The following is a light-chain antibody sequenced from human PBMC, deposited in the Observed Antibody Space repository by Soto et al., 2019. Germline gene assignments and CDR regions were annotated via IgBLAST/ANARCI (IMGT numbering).Light chain of an antibody. V-gene: IGKV3D-20*02. J-gene: IGKJ5*01. Sequence: IVLTQSPGTLSLSPGERATLSCRASQSVSSYLAWYQQKAGQAPRLLMYDVSIRATGIPDRFSGSGSGTDFTLTIGRLEPEDFAVYYCQQFADSYTFGQGTRLEIK. CDR1: QSVSSY. CDR3: QQFADSYT. CDR2: DVS.